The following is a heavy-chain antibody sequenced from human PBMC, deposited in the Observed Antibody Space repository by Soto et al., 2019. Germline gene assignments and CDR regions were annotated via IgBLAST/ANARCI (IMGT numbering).Heavy chain of an antibody. CDR1: GFTFSSYG. CDR2: IRGSAGNA. J-gene: IGHJ5*02. D-gene: IGHD3-10*01. CDR3: AKHLWFGESVFDP. Sequence: EVQLLESGGGLVQPGGSLRLSCAGTGFTFSSYGMSWVRQAPGKGLEWVSTIRGSAGNANYADSVKGRFTISRDDSTNTGHLQMNSLRPDDTAVYYCAKHLWFGESVFDPWGQGTLVVGSS. V-gene: IGHV3-23*01.